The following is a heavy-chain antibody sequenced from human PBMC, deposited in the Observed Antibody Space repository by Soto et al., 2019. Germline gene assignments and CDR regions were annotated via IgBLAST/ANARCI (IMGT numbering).Heavy chain of an antibody. CDR1: GFTFSDHY. D-gene: IGHD3-22*01. CDR2: TRNKANSYTT. V-gene: IGHV3-72*01. J-gene: IGHJ3*02. Sequence: EVQLVESGGGLVQPGGSLRLSCAASGFTFSDHYMDWVRQAPGKGLEWVGRTRNKANSYTTEYAAYVKGRFTISRDDSKNSLYLQMNSLKTEDTAVYYCARVHYYDSSGFDIWGQGTMVTVSS. CDR3: ARVHYYDSSGFDI.